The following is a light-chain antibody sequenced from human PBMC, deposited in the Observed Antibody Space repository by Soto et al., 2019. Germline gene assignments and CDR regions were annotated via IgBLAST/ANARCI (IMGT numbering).Light chain of an antibody. CDR3: VSYATSTTLYV. J-gene: IGLJ1*01. V-gene: IGLV2-14*01. CDR1: SSDVGSFNY. CDR2: EVT. Sequence: QSVLTQPASVSGSPGQSITISCTATSSDVGSFNYVSWYQHHPGKAPKLMIYEVTSRPSGVSNRFSGSKSGNTASLTISGLQAEDEAEYYCVSYATSTTLYVFGSGTKLTVL.